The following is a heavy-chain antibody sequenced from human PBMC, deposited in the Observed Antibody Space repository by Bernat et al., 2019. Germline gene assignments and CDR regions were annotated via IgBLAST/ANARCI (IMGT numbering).Heavy chain of an antibody. D-gene: IGHD2-21*01. Sequence: QVQLVESGGGVVRPGRSLRLSCAASGFSFSSYGMHWVRQAPGKGLEWVAIISYHGSNKYYADSVKGRFTISRDNSKNTLYLQMNSLRAEDTAVYYCAKGEKSFPDIDYWGQGTLVTVSS. CDR3: AKGEKSFPDIDY. CDR1: GFSFSSYG. V-gene: IGHV3-30*18. J-gene: IGHJ4*02. CDR2: ISYHGSNK.